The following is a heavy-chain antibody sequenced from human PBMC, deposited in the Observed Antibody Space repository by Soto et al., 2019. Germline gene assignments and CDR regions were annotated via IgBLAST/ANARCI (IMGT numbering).Heavy chain of an antibody. V-gene: IGHV3-21*01. CDR3: ATSTGYAFDI. J-gene: IGHJ3*02. CDR1: GFTFSNSI. CDR2: ISGSSDFL. D-gene: IGHD2-2*01. Sequence: GGSLRLSCAASGFTFSNSIINWVRQAPGQGLEWVSSISGSSDFLYYADSVKGRFTISRDTATNSLYLQMNSLRAEDTAVYYCATSTGYAFDIWGQGTMVTVSS.